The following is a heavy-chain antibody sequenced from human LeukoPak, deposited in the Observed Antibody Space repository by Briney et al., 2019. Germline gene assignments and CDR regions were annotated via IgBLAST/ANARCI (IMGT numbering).Heavy chain of an antibody. J-gene: IGHJ4*02. Sequence: GGSLRLSCADSGFTFSSHWMSWVRQAPGRGLEWVADIKQDGSEKYYLDSVKGRFTISRDNAKNSVYLQMNSLRGEDTAVYYCATIEAVRFHYWGQGTLVTVSS. CDR2: IKQDGSEK. D-gene: IGHD5-24*01. CDR1: GFTFSSHW. V-gene: IGHV3-7*01. CDR3: ATIEAVRFHY.